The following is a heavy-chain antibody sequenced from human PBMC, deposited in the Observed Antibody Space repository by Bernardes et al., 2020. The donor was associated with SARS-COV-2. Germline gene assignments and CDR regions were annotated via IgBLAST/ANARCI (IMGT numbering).Heavy chain of an antibody. D-gene: IGHD3-16*01. V-gene: IGHV4-34*01. Sequence: SETLSLTCVVFGGSFSGYNWYWIRQPPGKGLEWIGEINHSGDTNYNSIPSLESRVTISADTSKNQFSLNLNSVTAADTAIYYCARGGTGGMQAFANWGQGTLVTVSS. CDR1: GGSFSGYN. J-gene: IGHJ4*02. CDR3: ARGGTGGMQAFAN. CDR2: INHSGDT.